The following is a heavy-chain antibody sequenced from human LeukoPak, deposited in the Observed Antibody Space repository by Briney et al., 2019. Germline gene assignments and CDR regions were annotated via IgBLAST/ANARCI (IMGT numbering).Heavy chain of an antibody. Sequence: GGSLRLSCAASGFTFSSYRMNWVRRAPGKGLEWVSSISSSSSYIYYADSVKGRFTISRDNAKNSLYLQMNSLRAEDTAVYYCAKDRGYSSSWTDYWGQGTLVTVSS. J-gene: IGHJ4*02. V-gene: IGHV3-21*01. CDR1: GFTFSSYR. CDR2: ISSSSSYI. D-gene: IGHD6-13*01. CDR3: AKDRGYSSSWTDY.